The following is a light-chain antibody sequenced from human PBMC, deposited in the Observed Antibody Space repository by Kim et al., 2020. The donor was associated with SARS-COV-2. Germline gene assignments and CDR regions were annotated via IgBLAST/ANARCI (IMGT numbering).Light chain of an antibody. CDR2: GAS. CDR3: QQYGSS. CDR1: QSVRNN. J-gene: IGKJ2*01. Sequence: IVMTQSPATLSVSPGERVTLSCRASQSVRNNLAWYQQRPGQAPRLLLYGASSRATGIPDRFSGSGSGTDFTLTISRLEPEDFAVYYCQQYGSSFGQGTKLEI. V-gene: IGKV3-20*01.